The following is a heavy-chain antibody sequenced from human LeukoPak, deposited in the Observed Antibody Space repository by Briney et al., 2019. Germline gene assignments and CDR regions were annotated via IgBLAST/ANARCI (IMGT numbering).Heavy chain of an antibody. CDR1: GYSISSGYY. J-gene: IGHJ6*03. D-gene: IGHD6-13*01. V-gene: IGHV4-38-2*01. CDR2: MYHSGST. Sequence: SETLSLTCAVSGYSISSGYYWGWFRQPPGKGLEWIGCMYHSGSTYYNPSLKSRVTISVDTSKNQFSLKLSSVTAADTAVYYCARQGDSSSPYYYYYMDVWGKGTTVTVSS. CDR3: ARQGDSSSPYYYYYMDV.